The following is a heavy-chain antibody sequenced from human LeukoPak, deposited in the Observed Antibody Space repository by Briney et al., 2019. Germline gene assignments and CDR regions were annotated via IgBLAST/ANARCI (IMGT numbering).Heavy chain of an antibody. CDR3: ARDHSNYDSSGYYFSYYYYYYMDV. J-gene: IGHJ6*03. V-gene: IGHV3-7*01. CDR2: IKQDGSEK. D-gene: IGHD3-22*01. Sequence: GGSLRLSCAASGFTFSSYAMSWVRQAPGKGLEWVANIKQDGSEKYYVDSVKGRFTISRDNAKNSLYLQMNSLRAEDTAAYYCARDHSNYDSSGYYFSYYYYYYMDVWGKGTTVTVSS. CDR1: GFTFSSYA.